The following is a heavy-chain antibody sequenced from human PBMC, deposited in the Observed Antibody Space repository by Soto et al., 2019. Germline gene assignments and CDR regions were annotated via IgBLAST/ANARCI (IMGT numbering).Heavy chain of an antibody. D-gene: IGHD6-13*01. CDR1: GGTFSSYA. J-gene: IGHJ6*02. V-gene: IGHV1-69*12. CDR2: IIPIFGTA. CDR3: ATDRGSSWYREGEVYSYYGMDV. Sequence: QVQLVQSGAEVKKPGSSVKVSCKASGGTFSSYAISWVRQAPGQGLEWMGGIIPIFGTANYAQKFQGRVTITADDSTSPAYMELSSLRSEDTAVYYCATDRGSSWYREGEVYSYYGMDVWAQGTTVTVSS.